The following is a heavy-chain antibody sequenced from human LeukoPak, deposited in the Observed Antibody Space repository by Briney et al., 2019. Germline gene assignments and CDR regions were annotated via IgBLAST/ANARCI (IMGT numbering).Heavy chain of an antibody. V-gene: IGHV4-34*01. CDR1: GGSFSGYY. Sequence: PSETLSLTRAVYGGSFSGYYWSWIRQPPGKGLEGIGEINHSGGTNYNPPLKRRVTISVDTSKNQFSLKLSSVTAADTAVYYCARAKALGYCSGGSCYPRGFDPWGQGTLVTVSS. D-gene: IGHD2-15*01. CDR3: ARAKALGYCSGGSCYPRGFDP. J-gene: IGHJ5*02. CDR2: INHSGGT.